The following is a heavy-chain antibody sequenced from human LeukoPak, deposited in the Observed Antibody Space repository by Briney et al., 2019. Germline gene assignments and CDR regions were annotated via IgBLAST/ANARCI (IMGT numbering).Heavy chain of an antibody. CDR2: INHSGST. CDR3: ARGVSGYSYGYYYYYGMDV. D-gene: IGHD5-18*01. V-gene: IGHV4-34*01. Sequence: SETLSLTCAVYGGSFSGYYWSWIRQPPGKGLEWIGEINHSGSTNYNPSLTSRVTISVDTSKNQFSLKLSSVTAADTAVYYCARGVSGYSYGYYYYYGMDVWGQGTTVTVSS. CDR1: GGSFSGYY. J-gene: IGHJ6*02.